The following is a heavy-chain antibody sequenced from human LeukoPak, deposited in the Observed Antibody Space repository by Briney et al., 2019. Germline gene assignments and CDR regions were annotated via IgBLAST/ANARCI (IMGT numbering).Heavy chain of an antibody. CDR1: RFTFSSCD. J-gene: IGHJ6*03. CDR3: AKGAPVGYYMDV. Sequence: GGSLRLSCAASRFTFSSCDMHWVRQAPGKGLEWVAGITYDGRNKYYADSVKGRFTISRDNSKNTLYLQMNSLRAEDTAVYYCAKGAPVGYYMDVWGKGTTVTVSS. V-gene: IGHV3-30*18. CDR2: ITYDGRNK. D-gene: IGHD3-10*01.